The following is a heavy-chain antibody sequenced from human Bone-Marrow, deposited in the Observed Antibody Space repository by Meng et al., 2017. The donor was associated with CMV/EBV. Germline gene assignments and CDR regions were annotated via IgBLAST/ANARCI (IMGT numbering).Heavy chain of an antibody. D-gene: IGHD6-6*01. J-gene: IGHJ4*02. V-gene: IGHV3-21*01. Sequence: GGSLRLSCAASGFTFSSYSMNWVRQAPGKGLEWVSSISGSSSYIYYADSVKGRFTISRDNAKNSLYLQMNSLRAEDTAVYYCARGYSSSSFDYWGQGTLVTVYS. CDR2: ISGSSSYI. CDR1: GFTFSSYS. CDR3: ARGYSSSSFDY.